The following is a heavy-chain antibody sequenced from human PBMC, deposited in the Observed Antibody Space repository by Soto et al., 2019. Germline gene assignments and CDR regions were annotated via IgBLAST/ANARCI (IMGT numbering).Heavy chain of an antibody. CDR2: ISYDGSNK. Sequence: QVQLVESGGGVVQPGRSLRLSCAASGFTFSSYGMQWVRQAPGKGLEWVAVISYDGSNKYYADSVKGRFTISRDNSKNTLYWQMNSLRAEDTAVYYCAKVQDTDQLPNLPYYYGMDVWGQGTTVTVSS. J-gene: IGHJ6*02. CDR3: AKVQDTDQLPNLPYYYGMDV. V-gene: IGHV3-30*18. D-gene: IGHD2-2*01. CDR1: GFTFSSYG.